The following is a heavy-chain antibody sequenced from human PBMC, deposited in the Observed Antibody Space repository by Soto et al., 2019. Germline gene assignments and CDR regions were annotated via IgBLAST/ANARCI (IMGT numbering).Heavy chain of an antibody. Sequence: QLQLQESGPGLVKPSETLSLTCTVSGGSISSSSYYWGWIRQPPGKGLEWIGTIYYTGDTYYNASRKSRVTISVDTSKNQFSLKLTSVIAADTAVYYCARADRENYYYYYMDVWGKGTTVTVSS. V-gene: IGHV4-39*01. CDR2: IYYTGDT. D-gene: IGHD1-26*01. J-gene: IGHJ6*03. CDR3: ARADRENYYYYYMDV. CDR1: GGSISSSSYY.